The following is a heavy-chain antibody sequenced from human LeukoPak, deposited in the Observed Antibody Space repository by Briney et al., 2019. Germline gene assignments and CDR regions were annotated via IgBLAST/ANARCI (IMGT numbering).Heavy chain of an antibody. CDR1: GGSFSGYY. CDR3: ARATVGNYYGMDG. Sequence: SETLSLTCAVYGGSFSGYYWSWIRQPPGKGLEWIGEINHSGSTNYNPSLKSRVTISVDTSKNQFSLKLSSVTAADTAVYYCARATVGNYYGMDGWGQGTTVTVSS. V-gene: IGHV4-34*01. D-gene: IGHD4-11*01. J-gene: IGHJ6*02. CDR2: INHSGST.